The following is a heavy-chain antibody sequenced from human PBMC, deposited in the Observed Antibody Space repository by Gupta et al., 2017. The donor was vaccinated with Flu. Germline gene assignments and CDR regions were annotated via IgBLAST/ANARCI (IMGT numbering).Heavy chain of an antibody. Sequence: EVQLVESGGGLVKPGGSLRLSCAASGFTFSSYSMNWVRQAPGKGLEWVSSISSSSSYIYYAYSVKGRFTISRDNAKNSLYLQMNSLRAEDTAVYYCAREDNIHYYFDYWGQGTLVTVSS. CDR3: AREDNIHYYFDY. CDR1: GFTFSSYS. D-gene: IGHD1-1*01. V-gene: IGHV3-21*01. J-gene: IGHJ4*02. CDR2: ISSSSSYI.